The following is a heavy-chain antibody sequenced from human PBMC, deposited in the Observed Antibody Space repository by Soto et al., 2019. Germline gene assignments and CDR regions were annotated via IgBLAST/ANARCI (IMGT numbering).Heavy chain of an antibody. D-gene: IGHD4-17*01. CDR1: GGTFSSYA. V-gene: IGHV1-69*13. CDR3: ARVVCTQNDYGGNSEVCAFDI. Sequence: SVKVSCKASGGTFSSYAISWVRQAPGQGLEWMGGIIPIFGTANYAQKFQGRVTVTADESTSTAYMELSSLRSEDTAVYYCARVVCTQNDYGGNSEVCAFDIWGQGTMVTVSS. CDR2: IIPIFGTA. J-gene: IGHJ3*02.